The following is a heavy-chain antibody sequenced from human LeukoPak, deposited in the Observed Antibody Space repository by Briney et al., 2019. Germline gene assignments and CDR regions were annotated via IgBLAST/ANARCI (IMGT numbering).Heavy chain of an antibody. J-gene: IGHJ3*02. CDR1: GGTFSSYA. CDR2: IIPIFGTV. CDR3: ARGQVGAMAAFDI. Sequence: SVKVSCKASGGTFSSYAISWVRQAPGQGLEWMGGIIPIFGTVNYAQKFQGRVTITADESTSTAYMELSSLRSEDTAVYYCARGQVGAMAAFDIWGQGTMVTVSS. V-gene: IGHV1-69*13. D-gene: IGHD1-26*01.